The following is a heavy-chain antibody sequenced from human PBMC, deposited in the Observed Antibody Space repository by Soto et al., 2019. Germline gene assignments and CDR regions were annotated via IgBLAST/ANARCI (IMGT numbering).Heavy chain of an antibody. V-gene: IGHV1-24*01. J-gene: IGHJ4*02. Sequence: QVHLVQSGAEVKKPGASVKVSCKVSGHTLTEFSMHWVRQAPGKGLEWMGGFDPEGGEIMYAQKFQGRVTMTEDTSTDSAYMELSSLRSEDTAVYYCAAGGTRWLHSPFDYWGQGTLVTVSS. CDR2: FDPEGGEI. CDR1: GHTLTEFS. CDR3: AAGGTRWLHSPFDY. D-gene: IGHD1-1*01.